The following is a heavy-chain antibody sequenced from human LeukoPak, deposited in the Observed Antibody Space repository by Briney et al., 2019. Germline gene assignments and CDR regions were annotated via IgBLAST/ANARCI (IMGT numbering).Heavy chain of an antibody. D-gene: IGHD6-19*01. CDR1: GYTFTSYG. CDR3: ARTEVQWPRTQRFDY. Sequence: ASVKASCKASGYTFTSYGISWVRQAPGQGLEWMGWISAYNGNTNYAQKLQGRVTMTTDTSTSTAYMELRSLRSDDTAVYYCARTEVQWPRTQRFDYWGQGTLATVSS. CDR2: ISAYNGNT. V-gene: IGHV1-18*01. J-gene: IGHJ4*02.